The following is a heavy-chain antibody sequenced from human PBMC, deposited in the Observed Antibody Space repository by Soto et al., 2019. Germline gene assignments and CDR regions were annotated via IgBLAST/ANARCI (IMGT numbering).Heavy chain of an antibody. CDR3: ARDVPGYSSSWYVGHYYYGMDV. CDR1: GYTLTELS. J-gene: IGHJ6*02. Sequence: ASVKVSCKVSGYTLTELSMHWVRQAPGKGHERMRGFDPEDGETIYAQKFQGWVTMTRDTSISTAYMELSRLRSDDTAVYYCARDVPGYSSSWYVGHYYYGMDVWGQGTTVTVSS. D-gene: IGHD6-13*01. V-gene: IGHV1-24*01. CDR2: FDPEDGET.